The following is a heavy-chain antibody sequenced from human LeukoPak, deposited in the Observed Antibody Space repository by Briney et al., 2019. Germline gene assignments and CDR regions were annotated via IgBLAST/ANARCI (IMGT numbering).Heavy chain of an antibody. CDR1: GFTFTSYA. CDR3: ARDGGGYSYGHFDY. Sequence: PGGSLRLSCAASGFTFTSYAMSWVRQAPGKGLEWVSAISGSGGSTYYADSVKGRFTISRDSSKNTLYLQMNSLRAEDTAVYYCARDGGGYSYGHFDYWGQGTPVTVSS. D-gene: IGHD5-18*01. CDR2: ISGSGGST. J-gene: IGHJ4*02. V-gene: IGHV3-23*01.